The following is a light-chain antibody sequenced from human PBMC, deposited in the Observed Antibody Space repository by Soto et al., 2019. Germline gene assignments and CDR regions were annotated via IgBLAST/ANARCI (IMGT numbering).Light chain of an antibody. CDR3: QQYHRSPQT. V-gene: IGKV3-20*01. CDR1: QSVGGNF. CDR2: GAS. J-gene: IGKJ1*01. Sequence: DIGLAQSSCTLSSSPGERAALSWGASQSVGGNFLAWYQQKPGQAPRLLIYGASSRATGIPDRFSGSGYGTDFNLTISRLETEDFAVYYCQQYHRSPQTFGQGTKVDIK.